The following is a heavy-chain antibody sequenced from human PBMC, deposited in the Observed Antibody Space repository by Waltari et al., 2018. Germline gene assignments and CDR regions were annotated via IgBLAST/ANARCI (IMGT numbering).Heavy chain of an antibody. D-gene: IGHD3-9*01. Sequence: EVQLVESGGGLVKPGGSLRLSCAASGFTFSSYSMNWVRQAPGKGLEWVSSISSSSSYIYYADSVKGRFTISRDNAKNSLYLQMNSLRAEDTAVYYCARDMYYDILTGYSNPDYWGQGTLVTVSS. CDR1: GFTFSSYS. J-gene: IGHJ4*02. V-gene: IGHV3-21*01. CDR3: ARDMYYDILTGYSNPDY. CDR2: ISSSSSYI.